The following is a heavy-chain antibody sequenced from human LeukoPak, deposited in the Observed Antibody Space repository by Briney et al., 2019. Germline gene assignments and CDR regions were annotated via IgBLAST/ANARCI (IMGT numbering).Heavy chain of an antibody. CDR1: GFTFDDYA. CDR3: AKDIRYDSSGYLFDY. V-gene: IGHV3-9*01. D-gene: IGHD3-22*01. J-gene: IGHJ4*02. Sequence: GRSLRLSCAASGFTFDDYAMHWVRHAPGKGLEWVSGISWNSGSIGYADSVKGRFTISRDNAKNSLYLQMNSLRAEDTALYYCAKDIRYDSSGYLFDYWGQGTLVTVSS. CDR2: ISWNSGSI.